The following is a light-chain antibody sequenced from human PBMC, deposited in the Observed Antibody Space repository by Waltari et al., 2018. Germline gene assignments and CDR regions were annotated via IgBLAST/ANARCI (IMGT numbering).Light chain of an antibody. CDR1: QSVFNY. Sequence: VLPRSPAPLPLSAGDRAPLSCRASQSVFNYLAWYQQKRGQAPRLLIYDTSKRATGIPARFSGSGSGTDFTLTISNLEADDFALYYCQQGSILPLTFGGGTKVEIK. J-gene: IGKJ4*01. CDR2: DTS. CDR3: QQGSILPLT. V-gene: IGKV3-11*01.